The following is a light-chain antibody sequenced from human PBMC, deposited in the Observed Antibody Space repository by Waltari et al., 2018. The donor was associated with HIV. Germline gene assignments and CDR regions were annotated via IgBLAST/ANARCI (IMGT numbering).Light chain of an antibody. CDR2: DVT. CDR1: SRNVVIYNI. CDR3: SSYTSSSWV. J-gene: IGLJ3*02. V-gene: IGLV2-14*03. Sequence: QSALLHPASVSGSPGQSITFPSTGFSRNVVIYNIDCWYQQHPGKAPKLMIYDVTHRPSGVSNRFSGSKSGNTASLTISGLQAEDEADYYCSSYTSSSWVFGGGTKLTVL.